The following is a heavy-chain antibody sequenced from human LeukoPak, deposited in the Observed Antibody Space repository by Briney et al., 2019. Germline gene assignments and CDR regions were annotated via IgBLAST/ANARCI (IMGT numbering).Heavy chain of an antibody. J-gene: IGHJ3*02. D-gene: IGHD2-15*01. CDR2: IYHSGST. Sequence: SETLSLTCTVSGGSIRSGDYYWSWIRQRPGEGLEWFGYIYHSGSTYYNPSLKSQFTISVDTSKNQFSLKLSSVTAADTAVYYCARYCSGGNCKGAFDMWGQGTMVTVSS. CDR1: GGSIRSGDYY. CDR3: ARYCSGGNCKGAFDM. V-gene: IGHV4-31*01.